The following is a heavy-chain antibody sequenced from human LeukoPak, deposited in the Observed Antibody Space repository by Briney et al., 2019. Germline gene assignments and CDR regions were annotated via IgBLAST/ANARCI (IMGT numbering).Heavy chain of an antibody. Sequence: SETLSLTCAVYGGSFSGYYWSWIRQPPGKGLEWIGEINHSGSTNYDPSLKSRVTISVDTSKNQFSLKLSSVTAADTAVYYCARRERWLYYYYYYGMDVWGQGTTVTVSS. V-gene: IGHV4-34*01. CDR2: INHSGST. CDR3: ARRERWLYYYYYYGMDV. D-gene: IGHD1-1*01. J-gene: IGHJ6*02. CDR1: GGSFSGYY.